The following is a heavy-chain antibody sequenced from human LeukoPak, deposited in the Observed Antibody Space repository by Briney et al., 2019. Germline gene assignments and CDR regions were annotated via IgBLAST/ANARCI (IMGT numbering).Heavy chain of an antibody. V-gene: IGHV3-53*01. J-gene: IGHJ4*02. CDR1: GFSVSNNY. CDR2: IYSGGDK. D-gene: IGHD1/OR15-1a*01. Sequence: GSLRLSCAASGFSVSNNYMSWVRQAPGKGLEWVSLIYSGGDKRYAASVKGRFTISRDNSKNTLYLQMNSLRAEDTAVYYCAREGLEQSFDYWGQGTLVTVSS. CDR3: AREGLEQSFDY.